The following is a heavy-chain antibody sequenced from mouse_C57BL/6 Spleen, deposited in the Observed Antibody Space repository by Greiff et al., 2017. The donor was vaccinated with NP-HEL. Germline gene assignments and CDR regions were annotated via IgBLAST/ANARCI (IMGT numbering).Heavy chain of an antibody. Sequence: EVQGVESGGGLVKPGGSLKLSCAASGFTFSDYGMHWVRQAPEKGLEWVAYISSGSSTIYYADTVKGRFTISRDNAKNTLFLQMTSLRSEDTAMYYWARKAITTVVGPYYFDYWGQGTTLTVSS. J-gene: IGHJ2*01. CDR1: GFTFSDYG. D-gene: IGHD1-1*01. CDR2: ISSGSSTI. V-gene: IGHV5-17*01. CDR3: ARKAITTVVGPYYFDY.